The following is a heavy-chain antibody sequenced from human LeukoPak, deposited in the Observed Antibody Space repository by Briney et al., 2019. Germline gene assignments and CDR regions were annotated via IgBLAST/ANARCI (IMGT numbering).Heavy chain of an antibody. J-gene: IGHJ4*02. Sequence: GESLKISCKGAGYSFTSYWIGWVRQMPGKGLEWRGIIYPGDSDTSDSPSFQGQVTISADKSISTAYRQWSSLKASDTAMYYCARQCCMVGGTIDYWGQGTLVTVSS. CDR1: GYSFTSYW. CDR2: IYPGDSDT. CDR3: ARQCCMVGGTIDY. D-gene: IGHD1-26*01. V-gene: IGHV5-51*01.